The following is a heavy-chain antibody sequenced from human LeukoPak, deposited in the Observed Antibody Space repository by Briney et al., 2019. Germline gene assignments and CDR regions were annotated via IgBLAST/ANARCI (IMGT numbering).Heavy chain of an antibody. CDR3: ARDVSAVAGPYWYFDL. CDR2: IYPRDGST. CDR1: GYSFTSNY. D-gene: IGHD6-19*01. V-gene: IGHV1-46*01. J-gene: IGHJ2*01. Sequence: ASVKVSCKASGYSFTSNYIHWVRQAPGQGLEWMGMIYPRDGSTSYAQKFQGRVTMTRDTSTSTVYMELSSLRSEDTAVYYCARDVSAVAGPYWYFDLWGRGTLVTVSS.